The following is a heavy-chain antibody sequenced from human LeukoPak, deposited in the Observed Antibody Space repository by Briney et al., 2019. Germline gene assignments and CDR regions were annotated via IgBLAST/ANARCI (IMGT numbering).Heavy chain of an antibody. CDR1: GFTFSGYA. V-gene: IGHV3-23*01. D-gene: IGHD6-19*01. J-gene: IGHJ4*02. CDR2: ISGSGGST. Sequence: GGSQRLSCAASGFTFSGYAMSWVRQAPGKGLEWVSAISGSGGSTYYADSVKGRFTISRDNSKNTLYLQMNSLRAEDTAVYYCAKIGGAVAGMYFDYWGQGTLVTVSS. CDR3: AKIGGAVAGMYFDY.